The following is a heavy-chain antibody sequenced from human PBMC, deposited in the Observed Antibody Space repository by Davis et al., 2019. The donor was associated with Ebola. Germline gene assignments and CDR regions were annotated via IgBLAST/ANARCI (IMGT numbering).Heavy chain of an antibody. Sequence: PSETLSLTCAVSGGSISSGGYSWSWIRQPPGKGLECIGYIYYSGSTTYNPSLESRVTISVDTSKNQFSLKVISVTAADTAVYYCATVAKDNSGWYHFDSWGQGTLVTVSS. CDR2: IYYSGST. CDR1: GGSISSGGYS. J-gene: IGHJ4*02. D-gene: IGHD6-19*01. CDR3: ATVAKDNSGWYHFDS. V-gene: IGHV4-61*08.